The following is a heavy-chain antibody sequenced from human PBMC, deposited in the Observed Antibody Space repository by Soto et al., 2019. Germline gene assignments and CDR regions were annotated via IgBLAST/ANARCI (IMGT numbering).Heavy chain of an antibody. Sequence: PSETLSLTCAVSGGSITTSSWWSWVRQSPGKGLEWIGEIYHSGSTSYNPSLKSRVTISVDKSKNQFSLKLTSVTAADTAVYYCAREESYYGSGFGYWGNGTLVTVSS. CDR2: IYHSGST. V-gene: IGHV4-4*02. CDR3: AREESYYGSGFGY. CDR1: GGSITTSSW. J-gene: IGHJ4*01. D-gene: IGHD3-10*01.